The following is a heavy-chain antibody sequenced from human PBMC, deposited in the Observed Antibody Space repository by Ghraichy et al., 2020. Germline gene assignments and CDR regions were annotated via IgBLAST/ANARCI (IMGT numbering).Heavy chain of an antibody. CDR3: AKMSTRYCSGTNCRDLDY. CDR1: GFTFSSSA. V-gene: IGHV3-23*01. D-gene: IGHD2-2*01. Sequence: GGSLRLSCAASGFTFSSSAMSWVRQAPGEGLEWVSGIRSDGDSTWYAESVKGRFTISRDNSKNTLYLQMNSLRVDDTAVYYCAKMSTRYCSGTNCRDLDYWGQGALVTVSS. CDR2: IRSDGDST. J-gene: IGHJ4*02.